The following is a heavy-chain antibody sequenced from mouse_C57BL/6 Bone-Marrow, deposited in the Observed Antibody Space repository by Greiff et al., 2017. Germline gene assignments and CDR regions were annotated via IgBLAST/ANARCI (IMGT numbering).Heavy chain of an antibody. CDR1: GFNIKDDY. D-gene: IGHD1-1*01. CDR3: TRFNYYGSSYHWYFDV. CDR2: IDPENGDT. J-gene: IGHJ1*03. V-gene: IGHV14-4*01. Sequence: EVQLQESGAELVRPGASVKLSCTASGFNIKDDYMHWVKQRPEQGLEWIGWIDPENGDTEYASKFQGKATITADTSSNTAYLQLSSLTSEDTAVYYWTRFNYYGSSYHWYFDVWGTGTTVTVSS.